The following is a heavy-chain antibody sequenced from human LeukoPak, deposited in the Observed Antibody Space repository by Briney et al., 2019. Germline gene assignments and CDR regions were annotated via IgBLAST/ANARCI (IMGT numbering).Heavy chain of an antibody. CDR2: ISYGGSNK. J-gene: IGHJ6*02. V-gene: IGHV3-30*18. Sequence: GGSLRLSCAASGSTFSSYGMHWVRQAPGKGLEWVAVISYGGSNKYYADSVKGRFTISRDNSKNTLYLQMNSLRAEDTAVYYCAKDLFGIAAAGTYLGLYYYGMDVWGQGTTVTVSS. CDR3: AKDLFGIAAAGTYLGLYYYGMDV. CDR1: GSTFSSYG. D-gene: IGHD6-13*01.